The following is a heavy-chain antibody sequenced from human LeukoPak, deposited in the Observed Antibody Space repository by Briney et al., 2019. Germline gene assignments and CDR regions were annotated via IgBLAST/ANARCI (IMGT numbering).Heavy chain of an antibody. CDR3: ARISLGSGSYYNSFDY. Sequence: GSLRLSCAASGFTFSSYSMNWVRQPPGKGLEWIGEIYHSGSTNYNPSLKSRVTISVDKSKNQFSLKLSSVTAADTAVYYCARISLGSGSYYNSFDYWGQGTLVTVSS. D-gene: IGHD3-10*01. CDR2: IYHSGST. V-gene: IGHV4-4*02. CDR1: GFTFSSYSM. J-gene: IGHJ4*02.